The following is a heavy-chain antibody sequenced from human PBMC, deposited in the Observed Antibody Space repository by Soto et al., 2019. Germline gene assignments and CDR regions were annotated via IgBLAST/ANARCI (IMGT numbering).Heavy chain of an antibody. D-gene: IGHD6-19*01. V-gene: IGHV3-48*02. CDR2: INGGGDSI. J-gene: IGHJ4*02. CDR1: GFIFDAFA. CDR3: AKSGDSAGWGIDF. Sequence: EVQLVESGGGLVQPGGSLRLYCVASGFIFDAFAMNWVRQAPGKGLEWVAYINGGGDSIYYAESVKGRFTISRDNARNSLSLQMNSLSDEDTAVYYCAKSGDSAGWGIDFWGQGTLVTVSS.